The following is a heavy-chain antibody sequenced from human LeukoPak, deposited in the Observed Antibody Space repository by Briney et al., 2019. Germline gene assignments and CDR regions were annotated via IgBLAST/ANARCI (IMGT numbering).Heavy chain of an antibody. Sequence: PGGSLRLSCAASGFTFSSYAMHWVRQAPGKGLEYVSAISSNGGSTYYANSVKGRFTISRDNSKNTLYFQMGSLRAEDMAVYYCARAARPYYYYYYMDVWGKGTTVTISS. D-gene: IGHD6-6*01. J-gene: IGHJ6*03. CDR2: ISSNGGST. V-gene: IGHV3-64*01. CDR3: ARAARPYYYYYYMDV. CDR1: GFTFSSYA.